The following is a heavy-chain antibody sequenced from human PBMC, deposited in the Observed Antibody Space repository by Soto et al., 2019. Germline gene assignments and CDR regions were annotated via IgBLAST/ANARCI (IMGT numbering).Heavy chain of an antibody. D-gene: IGHD6-13*01. CDR1: GYTFINYY. Sequence: QEQPVQSGAEVKEPGASVKVSCKASGYTFINYYSHWVRQATGQGLEWMAIINPMGGSTNYAQEFQGRVTLTSDTSTSTVDMELSSLRFEDTALFYCARDLAAGDLWGQGTLVTVSS. V-gene: IGHV1-46*01. J-gene: IGHJ5*02. CDR2: INPMGGST. CDR3: ARDLAAGDL.